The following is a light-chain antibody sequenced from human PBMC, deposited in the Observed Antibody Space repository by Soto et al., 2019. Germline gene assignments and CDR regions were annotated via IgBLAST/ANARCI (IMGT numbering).Light chain of an antibody. J-gene: IGLJ1*01. V-gene: IGLV2-8*01. CDR3: SSYAGSSNV. Sequence: QSALTQPPSASGSPGRSVTISCTGTSSDVGGYDYVSWFQQHPGKAPKLIIYEVTKRPSGVPDRFSASKSGNTASLTVSGLQAEDEADYYCSSYAGSSNVFGTGTKLTVL. CDR2: EVT. CDR1: SSDVGGYDY.